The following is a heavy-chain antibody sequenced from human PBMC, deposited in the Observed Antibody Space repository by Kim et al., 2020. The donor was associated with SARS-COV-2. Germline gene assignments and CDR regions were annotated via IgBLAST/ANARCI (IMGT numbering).Heavy chain of an antibody. J-gene: IGHJ3*02. Sequence: GGSLRLSCAASGFTFSSYGMHWVRQAPGRGLEWVALIWYDGSKKFYADSVKGRFTISRDNSKNTLYLQMNSLRAEDTAVYYCAREGPYDSSGYLDAFDIWGQGTMVTVSS. CDR3: AREGPYDSSGYLDAFDI. CDR2: IWYDGSKK. CDR1: GFTFSSYG. D-gene: IGHD3-22*01. V-gene: IGHV3-33*01.